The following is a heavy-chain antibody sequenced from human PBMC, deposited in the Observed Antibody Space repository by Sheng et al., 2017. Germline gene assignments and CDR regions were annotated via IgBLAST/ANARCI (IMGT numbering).Heavy chain of an antibody. CDR2: LAHDGSNK. V-gene: IGHV3-30*03. J-gene: IGHJ4*02. Sequence: QVQLVESGGGAVQPGRSLRLSCAASGFIFSNYGMNWVRQAPGKGLEWLAVLAHDGSNKYYADSVKGRFTISRDNSKNTLYLHMSSLRADDSAVYYCARGGLEPVDYWGQGTLVTVST. CDR1: GFIFSNYG. CDR3: ARGGLEPVDY. D-gene: IGHD1-1*01.